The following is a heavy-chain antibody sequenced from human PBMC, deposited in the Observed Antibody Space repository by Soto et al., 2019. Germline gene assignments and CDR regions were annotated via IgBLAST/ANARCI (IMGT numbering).Heavy chain of an antibody. CDR3: ARDGPGLWFGEFFGMDV. Sequence: GGSMRLSCAASGFTFSSYSMNWVRQAPGKGLEWVSYISTSSSTIYYADSVKGRFTISRDNAKNSLYLQMNSLRAEDTAVYYCARDGPGLWFGEFFGMDVWGQGTTVTVSS. D-gene: IGHD3-10*01. CDR2: ISTSSSTI. CDR1: GFTFSSYS. V-gene: IGHV3-48*01. J-gene: IGHJ6*02.